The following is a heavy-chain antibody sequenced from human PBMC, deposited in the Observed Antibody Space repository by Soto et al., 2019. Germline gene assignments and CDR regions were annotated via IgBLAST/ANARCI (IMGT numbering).Heavy chain of an antibody. D-gene: IGHD6-19*01. CDR1: GDSINSVDYH. Sequence: PSETLSLTCAVSGDSINSVDYHWSWIRQPPGKGLEWIGYVYYSGNTNYNPSLKSRVTISVDRSKKQFSLKLRSVTAGDTAVYYCARSSYSSIAVTQFDSWGQGTRVTVSS. CDR2: VYYSGNT. CDR3: ARSSYSSIAVTQFDS. V-gene: IGHV4-61*08. J-gene: IGHJ4*02.